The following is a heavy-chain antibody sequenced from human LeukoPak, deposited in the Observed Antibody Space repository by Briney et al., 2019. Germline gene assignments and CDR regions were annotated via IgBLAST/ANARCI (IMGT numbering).Heavy chain of an antibody. CDR3: ARDGAPSYYGSGNDGMDV. D-gene: IGHD3-10*01. CDR2: IIPIFGTA. CDR1: GGTFSSYA. V-gene: IGHV1-69*13. Sequence: SVKVSCKASGGTFSSYAISWVRQAPGQGLEWMGGIIPIFGTANYAQKFQGRVTITADESTSTAYMELSSLRSEDTAVYYCARDGAPSYYGSGNDGMDVWGQGTTVTVSS. J-gene: IGHJ6*02.